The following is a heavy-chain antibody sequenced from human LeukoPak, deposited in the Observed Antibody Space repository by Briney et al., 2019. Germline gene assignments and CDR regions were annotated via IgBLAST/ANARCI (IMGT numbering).Heavy chain of an antibody. CDR2: ISYDGSNK. Sequence: GGSLRLSCAASGFAFSSYAMHWVRQAPGKGLEWVAVISYDGSNKYYADSVKGRFTISRDNSKNTLYLQMNSLRAEDTAVYYCAKDRYYYGSGSYAFDIWGQGTMVTVSS. J-gene: IGHJ3*02. V-gene: IGHV3-30*04. D-gene: IGHD3-10*01. CDR3: AKDRYYYGSGSYAFDI. CDR1: GFAFSSYA.